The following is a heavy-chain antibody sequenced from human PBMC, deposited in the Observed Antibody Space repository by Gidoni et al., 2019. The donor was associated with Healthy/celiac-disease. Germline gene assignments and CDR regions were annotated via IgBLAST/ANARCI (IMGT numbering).Heavy chain of an antibody. CDR3: ARDPGSYYDSSGEDGIDY. V-gene: IGHV3-74*01. Sequence: EVQLVESGGGLVQPGGSLRLSCAASGFTFSSYWMHWVRQAPGKGLVWVSRINSEGSSTSYADSVKGRFTISRDNAKNTLYLQMNSLRAEDTAVYYCARDPGSYYDSSGEDGIDYWGQGTLVTVSS. CDR2: INSEGSST. D-gene: IGHD3-22*01. J-gene: IGHJ4*02. CDR1: GFTFSSYW.